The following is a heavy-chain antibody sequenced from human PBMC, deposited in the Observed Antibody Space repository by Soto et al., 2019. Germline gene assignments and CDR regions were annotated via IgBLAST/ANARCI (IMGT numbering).Heavy chain of an antibody. V-gene: IGHV1-69*02. D-gene: IGHD3-10*01. CDR2: INPILSMS. CDR3: ASSYGSGYRAFDY. J-gene: IGHJ4*02. CDR1: GDTFTFYS. Sequence: QVQLVQSGAEVKTPGSSVRVSCKASGDTFTFYSINWVRQAPGLGLEWMGRINPILSMSNYAQRLQGRVTMTAYKSTSTAYMELSSLRSADTAMYYCASSYGSGYRAFDYWGQGALVTVSS.